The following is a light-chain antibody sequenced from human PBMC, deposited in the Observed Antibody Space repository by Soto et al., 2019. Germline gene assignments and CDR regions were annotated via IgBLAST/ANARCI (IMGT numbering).Light chain of an antibody. V-gene: IGLV1-51*01. J-gene: IGLJ3*02. CDR3: GTWDSSLNVV. CDR1: SSNIGGNS. CDR2: DDD. Sequence: QSVLTQPPSVSAAPGQKVTISCSGSSSNIGGNSVSWYQQLPGTAPKLLIYDDDKRPSGIPDRFSGSKSGTSATLGITGFQTGDEADYYCGTWDSSLNVVFGGGTQLT.